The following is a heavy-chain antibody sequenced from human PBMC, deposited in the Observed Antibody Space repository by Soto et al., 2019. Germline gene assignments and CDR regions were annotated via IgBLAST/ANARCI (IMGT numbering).Heavy chain of an antibody. J-gene: IGHJ4*02. CDR2: VWHDVSNK. D-gene: IGHD6-19*01. CDR1: GFTFSSYG. V-gene: IGHV3-33*01. CDR3: KRALEYSSGWSFDF. Sequence: QVQLVESGGGVVQPGRSLRLSCAASGFTFSSYGVHWVRHAPGKVLEWVAVVWHDVSNKYYADFVKGRFTISRDNSKTTLYTHTDSLRAEDTAVYYCKRALEYSSGWSFDFWGQGPLVTVSS.